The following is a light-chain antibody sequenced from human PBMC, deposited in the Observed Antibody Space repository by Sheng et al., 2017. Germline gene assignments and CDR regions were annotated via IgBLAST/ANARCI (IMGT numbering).Light chain of an antibody. CDR3: QQYDKWPLP. V-gene: IGKV3D-15*01. CDR2: DAS. CDR1: QSVSSY. Sequence: PGERATLSCRASQSVSSYLAWYQQKPGQAPRLLIYDASNRATGIPARFSGSGSGTDFTLTISSLQSEDFAVYYCQQYDKWPLPFGGGTKVEIK. J-gene: IGKJ4*01.